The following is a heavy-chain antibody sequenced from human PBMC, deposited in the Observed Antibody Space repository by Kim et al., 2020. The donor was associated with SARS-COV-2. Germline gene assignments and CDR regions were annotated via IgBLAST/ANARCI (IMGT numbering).Heavy chain of an antibody. Sequence: SETLSLTCTVSGGSISSGGYYWSWIRQHPGKGLEWIGYIYYSGSTYYNPSLKSRVTISVDTSKNQFSLKLSSVTAADTAVYYCAKGGYQLLEAWGQGTLVTVSS. CDR3: AKGGYQLLEA. D-gene: IGHD2-2*01. V-gene: IGHV4-31*03. CDR1: GGSISSGGYY. CDR2: IYYSGST. J-gene: IGHJ5*02.